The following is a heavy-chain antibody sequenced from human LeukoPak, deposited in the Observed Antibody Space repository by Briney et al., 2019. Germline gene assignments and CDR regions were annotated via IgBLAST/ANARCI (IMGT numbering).Heavy chain of an antibody. CDR1: GYTFTGYY. CDR3: AVTAMDAPDFDY. Sequence: ASVKVSCKASGYTFTGYYMYWVRQAPGQGLEWMGWINPNSGGTNYAQKFQGRVTMTRDTSISTAYMELSRLRSDDTAVYYCAVTAMDAPDFDYWGQGTLVTVSS. D-gene: IGHD5-18*01. CDR2: INPNSGGT. V-gene: IGHV1-2*02. J-gene: IGHJ4*02.